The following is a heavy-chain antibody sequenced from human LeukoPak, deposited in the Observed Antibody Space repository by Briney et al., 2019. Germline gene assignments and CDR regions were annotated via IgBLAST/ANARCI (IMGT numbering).Heavy chain of an antibody. D-gene: IGHD3-22*01. Sequence: GGSLRLSCAASGFTFFDAWMNWVRQAPGKGLEWVSSISSSSSYIYYADSVKGRFTISRDNAKNSLYLQMNSLRAEDTAVYYCAKNYYDSSGLFDYWGQGTLVTVSS. V-gene: IGHV3-21*01. CDR1: GFTFFDAW. CDR2: ISSSSSYI. CDR3: AKNYYDSSGLFDY. J-gene: IGHJ4*02.